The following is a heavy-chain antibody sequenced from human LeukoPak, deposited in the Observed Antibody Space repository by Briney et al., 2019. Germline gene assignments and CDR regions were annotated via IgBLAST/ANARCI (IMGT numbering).Heavy chain of an antibody. D-gene: IGHD3-10*01. Sequence: GGSLRLSCAASGFTVSSNCMSWVRQAPGKGLEWVSVIYSDGSTYYADSVKGRFTISRDNSVNTLYLQMNSLRAEDTAVYYCARSEVSRGLFTWGQGTLVTVSS. CDR2: IYSDGST. CDR3: ARSEVSRGLFT. V-gene: IGHV3-53*01. J-gene: IGHJ5*02. CDR1: GFTVSSNC.